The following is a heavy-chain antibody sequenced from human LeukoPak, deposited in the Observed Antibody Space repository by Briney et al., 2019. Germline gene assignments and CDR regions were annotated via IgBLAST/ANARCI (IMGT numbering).Heavy chain of an antibody. CDR3: ARQWGRIVATIPD. J-gene: IGHJ4*02. V-gene: IGHV3-30-3*01. CDR2: ISYDGSNK. Sequence: PGRSLRLSCAASGFTFSSYAMHWVRQAPGKGLEWVAVISYDGSNKYYADSVKGRFTISRDNSKNTLYLQMNSLRAEDTAVYYCARQWGRIVATIPDWGQGTLVTVSS. D-gene: IGHD5-12*01. CDR1: GFTFSSYA.